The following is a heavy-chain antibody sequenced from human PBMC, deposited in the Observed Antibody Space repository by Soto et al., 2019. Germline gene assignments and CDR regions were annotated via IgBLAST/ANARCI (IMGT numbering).Heavy chain of an antibody. V-gene: IGHV1-18*01. Sequence: ASVKVSCKASGYTFTSYGISWVRQAPGQGLEWMGWISAYNGNTNYAQKLQGRVPMTTDTSTSTAYMELRSLRSDDTAVYYCGRHRIAVAGTYVFWFDPWGQGTLVPVSS. CDR3: GRHRIAVAGTYVFWFDP. CDR2: ISAYNGNT. D-gene: IGHD6-19*01. CDR1: GYTFTSYG. J-gene: IGHJ5*02.